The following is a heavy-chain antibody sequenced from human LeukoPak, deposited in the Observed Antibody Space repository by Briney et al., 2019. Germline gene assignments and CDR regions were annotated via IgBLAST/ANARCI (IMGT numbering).Heavy chain of an antibody. CDR2: IRSSSSTI. Sequence: GGSLTLFYPVAGFTVGSERMDWVSQEPRKGREWLSCIRSSSSTISYADSVKCRFTIYRDNDKNSLYLQMNSLRAEDTAVYYCARDRGGSYSSVDYWGQGTLVTVSS. CDR3: ARDRGGSYSSVDY. D-gene: IGHD1-26*01. J-gene: IGHJ4*02. CDR1: GFTVGSER. V-gene: IGHV3-48*04.